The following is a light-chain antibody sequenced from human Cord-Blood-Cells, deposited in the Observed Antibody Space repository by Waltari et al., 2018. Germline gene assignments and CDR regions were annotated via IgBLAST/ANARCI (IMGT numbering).Light chain of an antibody. CDR3: AAWDDSLSGNWV. J-gene: IGLJ3*02. CDR2: RNK. V-gene: IGLV1-47*01. CDR1: SSNIGSNY. Sequence: QSVLTQPPSASGTPGQRVTISCSGSSSNIGSNYVYWYQQLPGTAPKLLIYRNKQRPSGVPVRVAVSKSGTSASLAISGLRSEDEADYYCAAWDDSLSGNWVFGGGTKLTVL.